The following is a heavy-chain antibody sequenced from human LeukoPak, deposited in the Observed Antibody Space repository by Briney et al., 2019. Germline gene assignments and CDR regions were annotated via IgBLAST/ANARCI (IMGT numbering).Heavy chain of an antibody. Sequence: PGGSLRLSCAASGFTFSSYSMNWVRQAPGKGLEWVSSISSSSYIYYADSVKGRFTISRDNAKNSLYLQMNSLRAEDTAVYYCARDCSGGSCYYFSFDYWGQGTLVTVSS. CDR1: GFTFSSYS. J-gene: IGHJ4*02. CDR2: ISSSSYI. D-gene: IGHD2-15*01. V-gene: IGHV3-21*01. CDR3: ARDCSGGSCYYFSFDY.